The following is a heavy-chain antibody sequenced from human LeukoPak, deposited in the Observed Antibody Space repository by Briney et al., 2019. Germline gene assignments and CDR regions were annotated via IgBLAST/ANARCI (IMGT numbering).Heavy chain of an antibody. D-gene: IGHD2-15*01. CDR1: GFTFSSYA. CDR3: AKPRDCSGGSCYSLAIYYYYGMDV. V-gene: IGHV3-23*01. Sequence: QPGGSLRLSCGASGFTFSSYAMSWVRQAPGKGLEWVSAISGSGGSTYYADSVKGRFTISRDNSKNTLYLQMNSLRAEDTAVYYCAKPRDCSGGSCYSLAIYYYYGMDVWGQGTTVTVSS. CDR2: ISGSGGST. J-gene: IGHJ6*02.